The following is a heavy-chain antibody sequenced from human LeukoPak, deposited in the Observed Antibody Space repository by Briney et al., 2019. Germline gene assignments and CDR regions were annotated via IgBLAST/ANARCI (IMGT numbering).Heavy chain of an antibody. CDR2: IYHSGST. J-gene: IGHJ2*01. Sequence: PSETLSLTCAVSGYSISGSYYWGWIRQPPGKGLEWIGSIYHSGSTYYNPSLKSRVTILVDTSKNQFSLKLSSVTAADTAVYYCARIYLGRWYFDLWGRGTLVTVSS. V-gene: IGHV4-38-2*01. CDR1: GYSISGSYY. D-gene: IGHD3-16*01. CDR3: ARIYLGRWYFDL.